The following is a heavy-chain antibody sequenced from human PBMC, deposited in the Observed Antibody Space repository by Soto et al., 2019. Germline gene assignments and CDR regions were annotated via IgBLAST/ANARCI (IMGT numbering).Heavy chain of an antibody. V-gene: IGHV3-11*01. CDR2: ISSSGSTI. CDR1: GFTFSDYY. D-gene: IGHD4-17*01. Sequence: QVQLVVSGGGLVKPGGSLRLSCAASGFTFSDYYMSWIRQAPGKGLEWVSYISSSGSTIYYADSVKGRFTISRDNAKNSLYLQMNSLRAEDTAVYYCARDGPSYLPVTTKKGAFDIWGQGTMVTVSS. CDR3: ARDGPSYLPVTTKKGAFDI. J-gene: IGHJ3*02.